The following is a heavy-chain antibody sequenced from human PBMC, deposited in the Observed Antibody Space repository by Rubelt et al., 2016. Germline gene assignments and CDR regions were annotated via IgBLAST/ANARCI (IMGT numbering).Heavy chain of an antibody. CDR2: IYYSGST. Sequence: QLQLQESGPGLVKPSETLSLTCTVSGGSISSSSYYWGWIRQPPGKGLEWIGSIYYSGSTYYNPSPKRRFTIAVDTSKNQFSLKLGSVTAADTAVYYCAGFRGFGELLSHDYWGQGTLGTVSS. J-gene: IGHJ4*02. V-gene: IGHV4-39*07. D-gene: IGHD3-10*01. CDR3: AGFRGFGELLSHDY. CDR1: GGSISSSSYY.